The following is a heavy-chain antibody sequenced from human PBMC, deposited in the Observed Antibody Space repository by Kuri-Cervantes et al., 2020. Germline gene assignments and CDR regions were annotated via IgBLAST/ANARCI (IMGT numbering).Heavy chain of an antibody. Sequence: GESLKISCAASGFTFSSYSMNWVRQAPGKGLEWVSSISSSSSYIYYADSVKGRFTISRDNAKNSLYLQMNSLRAEDTAVYYCARGGAAAEFANWFDPWGQGTLVTVSS. CDR2: ISSSSSYI. J-gene: IGHJ5*02. CDR3: ARGGAAAEFANWFDP. D-gene: IGHD6-13*01. CDR1: GFTFSSYS. V-gene: IGHV3-21*01.